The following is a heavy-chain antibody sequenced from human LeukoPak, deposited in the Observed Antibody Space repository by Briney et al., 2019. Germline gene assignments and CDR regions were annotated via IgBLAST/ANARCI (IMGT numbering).Heavy chain of an antibody. CDR3: ARHPPHPAVAGTSDAFDI. D-gene: IGHD6-19*01. Sequence: KSGESLKISCKGSGYSFTSYWIGWVRQMPGKGLEWMGIIYPGDSDTRYSPSFQGQVTISADKSISTAYLQWSSLKASDTAMYYCARHPPHPAVAGTSDAFDIWGQGTMVTVSS. J-gene: IGHJ3*02. CDR1: GYSFTSYW. V-gene: IGHV5-51*01. CDR2: IYPGDSDT.